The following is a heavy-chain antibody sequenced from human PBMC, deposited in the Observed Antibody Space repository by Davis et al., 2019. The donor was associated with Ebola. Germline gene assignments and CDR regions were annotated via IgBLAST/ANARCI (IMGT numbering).Heavy chain of an antibody. J-gene: IGHJ4*02. CDR1: GFTFSSYG. V-gene: IGHV3-33*01. CDR3: ARDSTAAAALDY. D-gene: IGHD6-13*01. CDR2: IWYDGSNK. Sequence: PAGSLRLSCAASGFTFSSYGMHWVRQAPGKGLEWVAVIWYDGSNKYYADSVKGRFTISRDNSKNTLYLQMNSLRAEDTAVYYCARDSTAAAALDYWGQGTLVTVSS.